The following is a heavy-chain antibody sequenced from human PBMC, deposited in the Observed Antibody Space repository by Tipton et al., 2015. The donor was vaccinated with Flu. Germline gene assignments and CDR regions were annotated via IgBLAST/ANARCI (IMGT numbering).Heavy chain of an antibody. CDR1: GFPFSSYA. Sequence: GSLRLSCAASGFPFSSYAMSWVRQAPGKGLEWVSAISGSGGSTYYADSVKGRFTISRDNSKNTLYLQMNSLRAEDTAVYYCAKDTRQGIRPYYFDYWGQGTLVTVSS. V-gene: IGHV3-23*01. D-gene: IGHD5-18*01. CDR2: ISGSGGST. CDR3: AKDTRQGIRPYYFDY. J-gene: IGHJ4*02.